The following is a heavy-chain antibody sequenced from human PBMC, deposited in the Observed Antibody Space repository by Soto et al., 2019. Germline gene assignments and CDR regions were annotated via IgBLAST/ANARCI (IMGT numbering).Heavy chain of an antibody. V-gene: IGHV1-69*01. CDR2: IIPIFGTA. Sequence: QVQLVQSGAEVKKPGSSVKVSCKASGGTFSSYAISWVRQAPGQGLEWMGGIIPIFGTANYAQKFQGRVTITADESTSKAYIELSSLRSEDTAVYYCARRNHSGSYHPYWFDPWGQGTLVTVSS. CDR3: ARRNHSGSYHPYWFDP. J-gene: IGHJ5*02. D-gene: IGHD1-26*01. CDR1: GGTFSSYA.